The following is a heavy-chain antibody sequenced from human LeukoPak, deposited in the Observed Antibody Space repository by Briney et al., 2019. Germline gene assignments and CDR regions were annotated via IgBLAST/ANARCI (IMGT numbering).Heavy chain of an antibody. J-gene: IGHJ4*02. CDR1: GYTFTSYG. Sequence: ASVKVSCKASGYTFTSYGISWVRQAPGQGLEWMGWISAYNGNTNYAQKLQGRVTMTTDTSTSTAYMELRSLRSDDTAVYYCARVRGIVVVPAAIASDYWGQGTLVTVSS. V-gene: IGHV1-18*01. CDR2: ISAYNGNT. CDR3: ARVRGIVVVPAAIASDY. D-gene: IGHD2-2*01.